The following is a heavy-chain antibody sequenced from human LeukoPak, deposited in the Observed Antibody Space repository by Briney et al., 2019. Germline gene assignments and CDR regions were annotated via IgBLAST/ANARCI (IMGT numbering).Heavy chain of an antibody. J-gene: IGHJ4*02. D-gene: IGHD3-22*01. CDR1: GYTFTSYG. CDR2: ISAYNDNT. Sequence: ASVKVSCKASGYTFTSYGISWVRQAPGQGLEWMGWISAYNDNTNYAQKLQGRVTMTTDTSTRTAYMELRSLRSDDTAVYYCAGDRGYYYDSSGYYYWGQGTLVTVSS. V-gene: IGHV1-18*01. CDR3: AGDRGYYYDSSGYYY.